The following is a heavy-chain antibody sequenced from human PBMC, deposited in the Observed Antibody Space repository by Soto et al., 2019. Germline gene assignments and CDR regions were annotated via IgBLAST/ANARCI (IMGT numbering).Heavy chain of an antibody. CDR2: IYHSGST. Sequence: SETLSLTCAVSGYSISSGYYWGWIRQPTGKGLEWIGSIYHSGSTYYNPSLKSRVTISVDTSKNQLSLKLSSVTAADTAVYYCALYYDFWGGYHGYGMDVWGQGTTVTVSS. CDR1: GYSISSGYY. D-gene: IGHD3-3*01. CDR3: ALYYDFWGGYHGYGMDV. V-gene: IGHV4-38-2*01. J-gene: IGHJ6*02.